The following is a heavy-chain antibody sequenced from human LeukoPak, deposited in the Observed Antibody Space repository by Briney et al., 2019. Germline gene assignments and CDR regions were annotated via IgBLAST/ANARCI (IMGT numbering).Heavy chain of an antibody. Sequence: PSETLSLTCTVSGGSISSYYWSWIRQPPGKGLEWIGYIYYSGSTNYNPSLKSRATISVDTSKNQFSLKLSSVTAADTAVYYCARSSNFWSGYYPHFDYWGQGTLVTVSS. CDR2: IYYSGST. CDR1: GGSISSYY. CDR3: ARSSNFWSGYYPHFDY. J-gene: IGHJ4*02. D-gene: IGHD3-3*01. V-gene: IGHV4-59*01.